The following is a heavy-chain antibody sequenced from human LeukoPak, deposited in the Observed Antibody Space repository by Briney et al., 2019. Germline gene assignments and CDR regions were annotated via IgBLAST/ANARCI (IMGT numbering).Heavy chain of an antibody. CDR1: GFTFSSYG. V-gene: IGHV3-30*02. D-gene: IGHD4-17*01. CDR3: AKDSQRYGGYGQFDY. Sequence: PGGSLRLSCAASGFTFSSYGMHWVRQAPGKGLEWVAFIRYDGSNKYYADSVKGRFTISRDNSKNTLYLQMNSLRAEDTAVYYCAKDSQRYGGYGQFDYWGQGTLVTVSS. CDR2: IRYDGSNK. J-gene: IGHJ4*02.